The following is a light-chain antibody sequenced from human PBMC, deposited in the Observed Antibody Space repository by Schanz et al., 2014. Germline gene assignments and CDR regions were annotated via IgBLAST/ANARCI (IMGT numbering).Light chain of an antibody. CDR1: QSVSSH. V-gene: IGKV3-11*01. CDR2: GAS. CDR3: QQRSNWPPRIT. Sequence: IVMTQSPATLSVSPGERATLSCRASQSVSSHLVWYQQKPGQAPRLLIYGASSRATGIPDRFSGSGSGTDFTLTISSLEPEDFAVYYCQQRSNWPPRITFGPGTKVDIK. J-gene: IGKJ3*01.